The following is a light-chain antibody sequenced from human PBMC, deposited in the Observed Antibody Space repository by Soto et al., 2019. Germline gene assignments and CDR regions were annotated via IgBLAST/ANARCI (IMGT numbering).Light chain of an antibody. CDR3: QQSFNTPWT. CDR1: ESIRNE. V-gene: IGKV1-39*01. CDR2: DKF. J-gene: IGKJ1*01. Sequence: DIQMTQSPSSLSASVGERATITCRPSESIRNELNWFQQRTGKAPRLLIYDKFTLQSGVPSRLSGSVSGTEFSITISSLQAGDSAIYYCQQSFNTPWTFGQGTKVAIK.